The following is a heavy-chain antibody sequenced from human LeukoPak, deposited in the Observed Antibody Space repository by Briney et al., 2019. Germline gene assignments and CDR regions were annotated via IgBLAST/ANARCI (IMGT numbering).Heavy chain of an antibody. CDR1: GGSISSHY. J-gene: IGHJ4*02. V-gene: IGHV4-59*11. Sequence: SETLSLTCSVSGGSISSHYWSWIRQPPGKGLEWIGYIYYSGRINYNPSFKSRVTISADTSKNQLSLKVTSVTAADTAVYYCVRGPGDYYSTDYWGQGTLVTVPS. D-gene: IGHD2-21*01. CDR3: VRGPGDYYSTDY. CDR2: IYYSGRI.